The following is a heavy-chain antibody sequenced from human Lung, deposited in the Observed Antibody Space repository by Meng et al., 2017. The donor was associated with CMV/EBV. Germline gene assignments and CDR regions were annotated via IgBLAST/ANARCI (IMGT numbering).Heavy chain of an antibody. CDR3: ARDLRPMYYDFWSGFGS. V-gene: IGHV3-30*04. D-gene: IGHD3-3*01. Sequence: SCAASGFTFSSYAMHWVRQAPGKGLEWVAVISYDGSNKYYADSVKGRFTISRDNSKNTLYLQMNSLRAEDTAVYYCARDLRPMYYDFWSGFGSGGQGXLVTVSS. J-gene: IGHJ5*01. CDR1: GFTFSSYA. CDR2: ISYDGSNK.